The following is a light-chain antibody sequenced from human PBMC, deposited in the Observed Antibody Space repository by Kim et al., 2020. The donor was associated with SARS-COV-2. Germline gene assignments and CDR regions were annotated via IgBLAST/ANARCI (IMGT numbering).Light chain of an antibody. CDR2: GKN. J-gene: IGLJ2*01. CDR3: NSRGSNDNVL. CDR1: SLRSYY. Sequence: VALGRTVRITCQGDSLRSYYATWYQQKPGQAPIVVIYGKNNRPSGIPDRFSGSSSGDTASLTITGAQAGDEAYYYCNSRGSNDNVLFGGGTKLTVL. V-gene: IGLV3-19*01.